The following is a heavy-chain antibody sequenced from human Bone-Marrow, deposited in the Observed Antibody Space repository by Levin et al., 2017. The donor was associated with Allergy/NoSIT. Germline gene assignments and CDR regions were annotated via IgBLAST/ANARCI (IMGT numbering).Heavy chain of an antibody. CDR3: ARLTGDCSGGACLSMYFYYYMDV. V-gene: IGHV1-69*01. CDR1: GGTFSSHG. D-gene: IGHD2-15*01. CDR2: IIPIFGPP. Sequence: KISCKASGGTFSSHGIAWVRQAPGQGLEWMGGIIPIFGPPNYAQKFQGRVTISADESTNTAYMELSSLRSDDTAVFYCARLTGDCSGGACLSMYFYYYMDVWGKGTTVTVSS. J-gene: IGHJ6*03.